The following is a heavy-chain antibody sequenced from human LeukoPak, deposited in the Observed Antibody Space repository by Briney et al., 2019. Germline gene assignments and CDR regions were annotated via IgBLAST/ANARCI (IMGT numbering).Heavy chain of an antibody. V-gene: IGHV1-2*02. CDR3: AVTELIYYFDY. CDR2: INPNSGGT. D-gene: IGHD3-10*01. Sequence: ASVKVSCKASGYTFTGYYMHWVRQAPGQGLEWMGWINPNSGGTKYAQKFQGRVTMTRDTSISTAYMELSRLRSNDTAVYYCAVTELIYYFDYWGQGTLVTVSS. J-gene: IGHJ4*02. CDR1: GYTFTGYY.